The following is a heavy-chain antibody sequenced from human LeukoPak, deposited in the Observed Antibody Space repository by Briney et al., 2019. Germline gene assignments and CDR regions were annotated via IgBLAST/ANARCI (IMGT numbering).Heavy chain of an antibody. CDR2: IYHSGST. Sequence: SETLSLTCAVSGGSISSSTWWSWVRQPPGKGLEWIGEIYHSGSTNYNPSLKSGVTISVDTSKNQFSLKVNSVTAEDTAVYYCYSTSGGRPHWGQGTLVTVSS. CDR1: GGSISSSTW. CDR3: YSTSGGRPH. J-gene: IGHJ4*02. V-gene: IGHV4-4*02. D-gene: IGHD6-13*01.